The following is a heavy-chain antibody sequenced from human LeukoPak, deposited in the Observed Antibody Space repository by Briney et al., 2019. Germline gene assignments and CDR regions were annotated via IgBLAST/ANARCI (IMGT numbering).Heavy chain of an antibody. J-gene: IGHJ6*02. CDR1: GGSFSGYY. CDR2: INDSGST. CDR3: ARAPFTFLVRYYYYYGMDV. Sequence: SETLSLTCAVYGGSFSGYYWSWIRQPPGKGLEWIGEINDSGSTNYNPSLKSRVTISVDTSKNQFSLKLSSVTAADTAVYYCARAPFTFLVRYYYYYGMDVWGQGTTVTVSS. D-gene: IGHD3-16*01. V-gene: IGHV4-34*01.